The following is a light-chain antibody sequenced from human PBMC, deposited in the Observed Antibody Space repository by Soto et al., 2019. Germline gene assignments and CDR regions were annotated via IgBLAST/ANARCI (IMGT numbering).Light chain of an antibody. J-gene: IGKJ3*01. Sequence: EVVLTQSPGTLSLSPGERATLSCRASQSVAANYLAWYQQKSGQAPRHLIYGASSRATGIPDRFSGSGSGTDFTLTISRLEPEDFSVYYCHQYGTAPLTFGPGTKVDIK. CDR3: HQYGTAPLT. V-gene: IGKV3-20*01. CDR2: GAS. CDR1: QSVAANY.